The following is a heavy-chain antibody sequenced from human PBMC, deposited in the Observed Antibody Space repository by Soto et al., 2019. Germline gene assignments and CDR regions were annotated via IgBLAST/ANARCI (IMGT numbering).Heavy chain of an antibody. CDR1: GFTFSSYG. V-gene: IGHV3-33*01. Sequence: QVQLVESGGGVVQPGRSLRLSCAASGFTFSSYGMHWVRHATGKGLEWVAVIWYDGSNKYYADSVKGRFTISRDNSKNTQSRQMNRLRAENTAVYYCARKPRREYDAFDIGGQGTMVTVSS. D-gene: IGHD1-1*01. CDR3: ARKPRREYDAFDI. CDR2: IWYDGSNK. J-gene: IGHJ3*02.